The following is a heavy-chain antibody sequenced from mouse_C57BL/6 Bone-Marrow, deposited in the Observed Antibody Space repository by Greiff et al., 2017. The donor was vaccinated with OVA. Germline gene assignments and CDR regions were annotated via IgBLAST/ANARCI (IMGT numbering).Heavy chain of an antibody. Sequence: VPLHQPGAELVKPGASVKLSCKASGYTFTSYWMHWVKQRPGQGLEWIGMIHPNSGSTNYNEKFKSKATLTVDKSSSTAYMQLSSLTSEDSAVYYCARSRRYCYAMDYWGQGTSGTVSS. V-gene: IGHV1-64*01. CDR1: GYTFTSYW. CDR2: IHPNSGST. D-gene: IGHD1-1*01. CDR3: ARSRRYCYAMDY. J-gene: IGHJ4*01.